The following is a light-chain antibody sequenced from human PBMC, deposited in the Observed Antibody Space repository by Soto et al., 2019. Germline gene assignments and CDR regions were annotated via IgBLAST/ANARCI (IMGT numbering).Light chain of an antibody. CDR1: SSDVGAYNY. V-gene: IGLV2-14*01. Sequence: QSALTRPASVSGSPGQSITISCAGTSSDVGAYNYVSWYQQHPGKAPKLMIYDVNNRPSGDSNRFSGSKSGNTASLTISGLQAEDEADYYCSSWTSGTTYVFGSGTKLTVL. CDR3: SSWTSGTTYV. J-gene: IGLJ1*01. CDR2: DVN.